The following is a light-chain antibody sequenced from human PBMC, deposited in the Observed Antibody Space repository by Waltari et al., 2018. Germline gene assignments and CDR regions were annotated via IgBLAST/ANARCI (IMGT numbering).Light chain of an antibody. J-gene: IGKJ4*01. CDR3: QQYYTTPLT. V-gene: IGKV4-1*01. CDR1: QSVLYSSNNKNY. Sequence: DIVMTQSPDYLAVSLGERATINCKSRQSVLYSSNNKNYLAWYQQNPGQPPKLLIYWASTRESGVPDRFSGSWSGTDFTLTISSLQAEDVAVYYGQQYYTTPLTFGGGTKVEIK. CDR2: WAS.